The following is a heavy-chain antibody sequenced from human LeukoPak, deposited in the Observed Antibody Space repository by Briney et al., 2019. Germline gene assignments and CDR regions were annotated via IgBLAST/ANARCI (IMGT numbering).Heavy chain of an antibody. J-gene: IGHJ4*02. V-gene: IGHV3-43*01. D-gene: IGHD2-8*01. Sequence: GGSLRLSCAASGFTFDDYTMHWVRQAPGKGLEWVSLISWDGGSTYYADSVKGRFTISRDNSKNSLYLQVNSLRTEDTALYYCAKEGTNGVCLDYWGQGTLVTVSS. CDR1: GFTFDDYT. CDR2: ISWDGGST. CDR3: AKEGTNGVCLDY.